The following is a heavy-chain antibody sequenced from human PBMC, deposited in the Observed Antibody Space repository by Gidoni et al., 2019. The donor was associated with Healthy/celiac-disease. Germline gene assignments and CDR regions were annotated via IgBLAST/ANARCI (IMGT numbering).Heavy chain of an antibody. J-gene: IGHJ4*02. V-gene: IGHV1-46*01. CDR2: INPSGGST. Sequence: QVQLVQSGAEVKKPGASVKVSCQASGYTFTSYYMHWVRKAPGQGLEWMGIINPSGGSTSYAQKFQGRVTMTRDTSTSTVYMELSSLRSEDTAVYYCARDWSQWDGDYGGYYFDYWGQGTLVTVSS. D-gene: IGHD4-17*01. CDR1: GYTFTSYY. CDR3: ARDWSQWDGDYGGYYFDY.